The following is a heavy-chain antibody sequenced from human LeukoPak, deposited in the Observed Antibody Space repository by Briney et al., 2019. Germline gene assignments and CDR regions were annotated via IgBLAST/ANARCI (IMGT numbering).Heavy chain of an antibody. V-gene: IGHV3-23*01. CDR1: GFIFSNYA. D-gene: IGHD3-10*01. CDR2: ISGHGGDT. Sequence: PGGSLRLSCAASGFIFSNYALSWVRQAPGKGLEWVSTISGHGGDTFYADSMKGRFTISRDNSRNTLYLQVTSLRAEDTAVYYCVGSYYDSQFAPPLYWGQGTLVTVSS. J-gene: IGHJ4*02. CDR3: VGSYYDSQFAPPLY.